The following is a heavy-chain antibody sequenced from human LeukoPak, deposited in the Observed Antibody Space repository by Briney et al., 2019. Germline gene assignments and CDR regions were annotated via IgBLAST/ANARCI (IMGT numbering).Heavy chain of an antibody. CDR1: GFTFSDYA. CDR2: ISASADNT. D-gene: IGHD6-19*01. Sequence: PGGSLRLSCAASGFTFSDYAMSWVRQAPGRGLEWVSTISASADNTYYADSVKGRFTISRDNSKNTLYLQMNSLRAEDTAVYYCAKEYQAIAVAAWFDPWGQGTLVTVSS. J-gene: IGHJ5*02. CDR3: AKEYQAIAVAAWFDP. V-gene: IGHV3-23*01.